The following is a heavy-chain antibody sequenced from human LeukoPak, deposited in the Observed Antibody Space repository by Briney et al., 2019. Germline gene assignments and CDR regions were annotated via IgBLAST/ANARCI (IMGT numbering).Heavy chain of an antibody. CDR2: ISYDGTKK. V-gene: IGHV3-30*04. D-gene: IGHD6-19*01. CDR3: ARGYSSGWYQDY. J-gene: IGHJ4*02. CDR1: GFTFNGYA. Sequence: EGSLRLSCAASGFTFNGYAMHWVRQAPGKGLEWAVVISYDGTKKYYADSVKGRFTISRDNAKNSLYLQMNSLRAEDTAVYYCARGYSSGWYQDYWGQGTLVTVSS.